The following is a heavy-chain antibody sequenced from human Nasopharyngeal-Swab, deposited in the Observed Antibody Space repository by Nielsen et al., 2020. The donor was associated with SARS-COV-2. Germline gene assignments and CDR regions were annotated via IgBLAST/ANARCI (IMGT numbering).Heavy chain of an antibody. CDR3: AAAPSGDYGGY. D-gene: IGHD4-23*01. Sequence: GESLKISCAASGFIFSNYGMHWVRQAPGKGLEWVAVIWYDGSNKYYAGSVKGRFTISRDNSKSTLYLQMNSLRADDTAVYYCAAAPSGDYGGYWGQGTLVTVSS. CDR2: IWYDGSNK. CDR1: GFIFSNYG. J-gene: IGHJ4*02. V-gene: IGHV3-33*01.